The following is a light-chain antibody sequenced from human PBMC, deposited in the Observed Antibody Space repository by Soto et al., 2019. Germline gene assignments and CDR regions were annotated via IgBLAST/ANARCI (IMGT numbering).Light chain of an antibody. CDR1: QSISDW. CDR3: QQYKNYYPT. J-gene: IGKJ1*01. V-gene: IGKV1-5*01. Sequence: DIQMTQSPSTLSASVGDRVTITCRASQSISDWLAWYQQKPGKAPKILIYDASSLESGVPSRFSGSRSGTEFTLTISSLQPDDFAVYYCQQYKNYYPTFGQGTRVEFK. CDR2: DAS.